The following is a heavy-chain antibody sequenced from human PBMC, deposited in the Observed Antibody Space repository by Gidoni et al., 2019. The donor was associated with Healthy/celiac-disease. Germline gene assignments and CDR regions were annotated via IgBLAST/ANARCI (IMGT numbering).Heavy chain of an antibody. CDR1: GFTFRSYD. V-gene: IGHV3-13*04. CDR2: IGTAGDT. J-gene: IGHJ3*02. D-gene: IGHD1-26*01. Sequence: EVQLVESGGGLVQPGGSLRLSCSASGFTFRSYDMHWVRQATGKGLEWVSAIGTAGDTCYPGSVKGRFTISRENAKNSLYLQMNSLRAGDTAVYYCARAAVGATRGDGRAFDIWGQGTMVTVSS. CDR3: ARAAVGATRGDGRAFDI.